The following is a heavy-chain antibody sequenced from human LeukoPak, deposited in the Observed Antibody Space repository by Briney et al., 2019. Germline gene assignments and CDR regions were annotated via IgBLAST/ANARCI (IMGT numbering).Heavy chain of an antibody. Sequence: GGSLRLSCAASGFTFSTYWMTWVRQAPGKGLEWVANIKQDGSKTYYVDSVKGRFTISRDNAKNSLSLQMNSLRAEDAAVYYCARDFAMLFDYCGQGPLVTVSS. D-gene: IGHD2-2*01. J-gene: IGHJ4*02. CDR1: GFTFSTYW. V-gene: IGHV3-7*01. CDR2: IKQDGSKT. CDR3: ARDFAMLFDY.